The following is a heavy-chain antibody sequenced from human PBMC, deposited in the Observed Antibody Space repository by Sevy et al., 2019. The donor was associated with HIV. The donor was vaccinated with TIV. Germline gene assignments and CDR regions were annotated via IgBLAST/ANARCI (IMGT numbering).Heavy chain of an antibody. CDR3: ARFGSYRLSYYGMAV. CDR1: GYSFTNYW. V-gene: IGHV5-51*01. Sequence: GESLKISFKGAGYSFTNYWIGWVRQMPGKGLEWMGIIYPGDSDTRYSPAFQGQVTISADKSISTAYLQWSSLTASDTAMYYCARFGSYRLSYYGMAVWGQGTTVTVSS. J-gene: IGHJ6*02. CDR2: IYPGDSDT. D-gene: IGHD2-15*01.